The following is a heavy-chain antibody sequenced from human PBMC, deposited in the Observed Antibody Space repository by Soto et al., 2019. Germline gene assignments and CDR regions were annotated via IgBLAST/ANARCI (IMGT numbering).Heavy chain of an antibody. Sequence: VQLVESGGGVVQPGRSLRLSCAASGFTFSDYAMHWVRQAPGKGLEWVAVVSHDGRNTHYADSVKGRFTISRDSSKNTFSLEMTGLRAEDTAVYYCAMGGRQWLVTSDFNYRGQGDLVTVSS. J-gene: IGHJ4*02. CDR3: AMGGRQWLVTSDFNY. CDR1: GFTFSDYA. D-gene: IGHD6-19*01. CDR2: VSHDGRNT. V-gene: IGHV3-30*03.